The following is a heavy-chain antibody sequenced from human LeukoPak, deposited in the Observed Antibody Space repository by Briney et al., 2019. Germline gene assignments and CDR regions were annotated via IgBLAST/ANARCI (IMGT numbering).Heavy chain of an antibody. J-gene: IGHJ5*02. Sequence: SVKVSCKASGGTFSSYAISWVRQAPGQGLEWMGGIIPIFGTANYAQKSQGRVTITADESTSTAYMELRSLRSDDTALYYCARDRGRQKWFQGFDPWGQGTLVTVSS. CDR2: IIPIFGTA. D-gene: IGHD3-22*01. CDR3: ARDRGRQKWFQGFDP. CDR1: GGTFSSYA. V-gene: IGHV1-69*13.